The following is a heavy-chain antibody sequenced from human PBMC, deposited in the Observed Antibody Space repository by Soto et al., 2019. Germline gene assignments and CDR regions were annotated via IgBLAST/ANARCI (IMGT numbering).Heavy chain of an antibody. CDR1: GFPFISYS. V-gene: IGHV3-23*01. CDR2: ISGSGDST. Sequence: GGSLRLSWGASGFPFISYSMTWVRTAPGQGLEWVSAISGSGDSTYYADSVKGRFTISRDQSKNTLYLQMHRLRAEDTAVYFCAKERDKGADRYYLDDWGQGTRVSVSA. J-gene: IGHJ4*02. CDR3: AKERDKGADRYYLDD.